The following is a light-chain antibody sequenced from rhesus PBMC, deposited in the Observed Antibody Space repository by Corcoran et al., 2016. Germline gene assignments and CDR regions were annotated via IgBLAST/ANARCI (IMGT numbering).Light chain of an antibody. J-gene: IGLJ1*01. V-gene: IGLV2-32*02. CDR3: SSYAGSNTFI. CDR1: SSDIGGYNY. CDR2: EVS. Sequence: QAALTQPRSVSGSPGQSVTISCTGTSSDIGGYNYVSWYQQHPGTAPKLMIYEVSKRPSGVSDRFSGSKSGNTAYLTISGLQAEDEADYYCSSYAGSNTFIFGAGTRLTVL.